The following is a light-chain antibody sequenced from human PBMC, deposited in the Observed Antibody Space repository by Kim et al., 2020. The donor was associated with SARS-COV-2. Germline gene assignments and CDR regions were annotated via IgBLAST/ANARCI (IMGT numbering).Light chain of an antibody. Sequence: EIVLTQSPGTLSLSPGERATLSCRASQSVSSNYLAWYQQRPGQAPRLLIYDASSRATGIPGRFSGSGSGTDFTLTISRLEPEDFAVYYCQQYGSSRWTFGQGTNVDIK. CDR3: QQYGSSRWT. CDR1: QSVSSNY. V-gene: IGKV3-20*01. CDR2: DAS. J-gene: IGKJ1*01.